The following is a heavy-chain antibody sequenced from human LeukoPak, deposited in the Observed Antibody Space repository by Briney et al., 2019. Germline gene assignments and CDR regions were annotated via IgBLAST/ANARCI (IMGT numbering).Heavy chain of an antibody. CDR3: ATGYNYGLVEY. CDR1: GFTVSSNY. Sequence: PGGSLRLSCAASGFTVSSNYMSWVRQAPGKGLEWVSVIYSGGSTYYADSMKGRFTISRDNSKNTLYLQMNSLRAEDTAVYYCATGYNYGLVEYWGQGTLVTVSP. V-gene: IGHV3-53*01. J-gene: IGHJ4*02. D-gene: IGHD5-18*01. CDR2: IYSGGST.